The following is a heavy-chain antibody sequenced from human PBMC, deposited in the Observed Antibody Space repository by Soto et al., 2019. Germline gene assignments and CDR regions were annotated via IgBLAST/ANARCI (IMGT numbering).Heavy chain of an antibody. D-gene: IGHD2-2*01. CDR3: ATFRGSTSCPHY. CDR2: IYPGDSDT. V-gene: IGHV5-51*01. J-gene: IGHJ4*01. CDR1: GYSLTSYW. Sequence: GEALKISCKGSGYSLTSYWIGWVRQMPGKGLEWMEIIYPGDSDTRYSPSFQGQVTSTGDKSISTAYLQWSSLKASDTAMYYCATFRGSTSCPHYWGQGTLV.